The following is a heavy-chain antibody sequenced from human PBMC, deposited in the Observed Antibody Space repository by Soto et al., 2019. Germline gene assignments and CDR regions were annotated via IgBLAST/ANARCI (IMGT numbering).Heavy chain of an antibody. CDR3: ATVFDV. CDR1: GFTFSSYA. D-gene: IGHD4-17*01. V-gene: IGHV3-74*01. Sequence: GSLRLSCAASGFTFSSYAMRWVRQAPGKGLEWVSRINTDGGGTSYADSVKGRFTISTDNAENTVYLQMNGLRVEDTAVYYCATVFDVWGQGTLVTVSS. CDR2: INTDGGGT. J-gene: IGHJ4*02.